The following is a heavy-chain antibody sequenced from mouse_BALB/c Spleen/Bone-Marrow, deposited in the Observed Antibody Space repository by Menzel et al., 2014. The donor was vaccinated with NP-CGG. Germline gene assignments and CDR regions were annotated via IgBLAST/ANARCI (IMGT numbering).Heavy chain of an antibody. CDR1: GYSFTVYT. V-gene: IGHV1-18*01. CDR2: INPYNGGT. CDR3: ARPGRYDGAWFAY. Sequence: VQLQQSGPELVKPGASMKISCKASGYSFTVYTMNWVRQSHGKNLEWIGLINPYNGGTIYNQKFKGKATLTVDKSSSTAYMELLSLTSEDSAVYYCARPGRYDGAWFAYWGQGTLVNCLC. J-gene: IGHJ3*01. D-gene: IGHD2-14*01.